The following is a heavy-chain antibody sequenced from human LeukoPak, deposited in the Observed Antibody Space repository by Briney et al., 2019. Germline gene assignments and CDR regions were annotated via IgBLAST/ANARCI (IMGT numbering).Heavy chain of an antibody. CDR3: ARETTRNYYDSSGYFDY. CDR1: GYSISSGYY. J-gene: IGHJ4*02. D-gene: IGHD3-22*01. Sequence: SETLSLTCTVSGYSISSGYYWGWIRQPPGKGLEWIGSIYHSGSTYYNPSLKSRVTISVDTSKNQFSLKLSSVTAADTAVYYCARETTRNYYDSSGYFDYWGQGTLVTVSS. V-gene: IGHV4-38-2*02. CDR2: IYHSGST.